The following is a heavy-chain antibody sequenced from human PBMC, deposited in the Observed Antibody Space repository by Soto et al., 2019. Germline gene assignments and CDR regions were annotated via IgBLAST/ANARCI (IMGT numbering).Heavy chain of an antibody. CDR2: IIPIFGTA. Sequence: GASVKASSKASGGALSSYASSWLRQSPGQGLEWMGGIIPIFGTANYAQKFQGRVTITADESTSTAYMELSSLRSEDTAVYYCASSDYYDSSGTFDYWGQGTLVTVSS. J-gene: IGHJ4*02. CDR1: GGALSSYA. CDR3: ASSDYYDSSGTFDY. V-gene: IGHV1-69*13. D-gene: IGHD3-22*01.